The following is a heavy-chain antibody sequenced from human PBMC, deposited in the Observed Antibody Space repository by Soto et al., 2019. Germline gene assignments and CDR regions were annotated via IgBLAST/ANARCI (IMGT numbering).Heavy chain of an antibody. CDR3: ARGGVDVVATSAFDY. J-gene: IGHJ4*02. CDR2: FIPIIGTA. D-gene: IGHD5-12*01. V-gene: IGHV1-69*01. CDR1: GGTLTTYA. Sequence: QVQLVQSGAEVKKPGSSVKVSCKASGGTLTTYAISGVGQALGKGLEWMGGFIPIIGTADYAHKFKGRLAISADESTGTTFMELSSLRSEDTALYYCARGGVDVVATSAFDYWGQGTLVTVSS.